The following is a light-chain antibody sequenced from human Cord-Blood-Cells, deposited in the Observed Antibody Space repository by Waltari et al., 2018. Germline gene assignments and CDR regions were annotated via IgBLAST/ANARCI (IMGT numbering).Light chain of an antibody. CDR1: QRLLHSNGYNY. V-gene: IGKV2-28*01. CDR2: LGS. J-gene: IGKJ2*03. Sequence: EIVMTQSPLSLPVTPGAPASISCRPSQRLLHSNGYNYLDWYLQKPGQSPQLLIYLGSNLASGVPDRFSGSGSGTDFTLKISRVEAEDVGVYYCMQALQTPYSFGQGTKLEIK. CDR3: MQALQTPYS.